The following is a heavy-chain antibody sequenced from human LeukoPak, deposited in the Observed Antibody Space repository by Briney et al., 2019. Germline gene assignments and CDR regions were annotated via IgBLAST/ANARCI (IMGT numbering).Heavy chain of an antibody. J-gene: IGHJ4*02. D-gene: IGHD3-10*01. CDR2: ISAYNGET. CDR3: ARDIMVRRQPVRPDF. CDR1: GYTFTSYG. V-gene: IGHV1-18*04. Sequence: ASVKVSCKASGYTFTSYGITWVRQAPGQGLEWMGWISAYNGETEYALKFQGRVTMTTDTSTSTAYMELRSLTSDDTGVYYCARDIMVRRQPVRPDFCGQGTLVTVSS.